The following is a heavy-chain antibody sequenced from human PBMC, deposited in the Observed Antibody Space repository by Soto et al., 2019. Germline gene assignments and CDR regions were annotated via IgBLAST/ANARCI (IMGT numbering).Heavy chain of an antibody. V-gene: IGHV3-11*06. CDR1: GFTFSDYY. J-gene: IGHJ4*02. D-gene: IGHD1-1*01. Sequence: GGSLRLSCAASGFTFSDYYMSWVRQAQGRGLEWISYSSNSGTFARYATSVKGRFSISRDNANNSLYLEMNSLRVEDTAVYYCARSGDNFNVLDYWGQGTPVTVSS. CDR3: ARSGDNFNVLDY. CDR2: SSNSGTFA.